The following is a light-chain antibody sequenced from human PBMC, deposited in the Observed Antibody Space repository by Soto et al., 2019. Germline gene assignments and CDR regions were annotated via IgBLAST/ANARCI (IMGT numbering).Light chain of an antibody. CDR3: QQYYSYPPT. Sequence: DIQMTQSPYSLSASVGDSVTITCRASQNIRTYLNWYQQKPGRAPKLLIYAASTLQSGVPSRFSGSGSGTDFTLTISCLQSEDFATYYCQQYYSYPPTFGQGSKVDIK. CDR1: QNIRTY. CDR2: AAS. J-gene: IGKJ1*01. V-gene: IGKV1-39*01.